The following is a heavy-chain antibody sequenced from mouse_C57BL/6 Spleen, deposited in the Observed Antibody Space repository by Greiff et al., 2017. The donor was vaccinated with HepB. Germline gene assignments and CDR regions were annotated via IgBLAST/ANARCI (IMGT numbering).Heavy chain of an antibody. CDR1: GYAFSSSW. D-gene: IGHD3-2*02. CDR2: IYPGDGDT. J-gene: IGHJ2*01. CDR3: ARGSSGYPGGLFDY. V-gene: IGHV1-82*01. Sequence: VKLVESGPELVKPGASVKISCKASGYAFSSSWMNWVKQRPGKGLEWIGRIYPGDGDTNYNGKFKGKATLTADKSSSTAYMQLSSLTSEDSAVYLCARGSSGYPGGLFDYWGQGTTLTVSS.